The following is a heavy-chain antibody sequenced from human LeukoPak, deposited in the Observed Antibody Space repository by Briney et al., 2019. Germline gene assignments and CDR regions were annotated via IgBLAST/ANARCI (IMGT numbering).Heavy chain of an antibody. Sequence: SETLSLTCTVSGGSVSSGSYSWSWIRQPPGKGLEWIGYIYSSGRTVYNPSLKSRVTISVDTSKNQFSLKLSSVTAADTAVYYCARLSTVVSAAMPLDYWGQGTLVTVSS. D-gene: IGHD2-2*01. J-gene: IGHJ4*02. CDR3: ARLSTVVSAAMPLDY. V-gene: IGHV4-61*01. CDR1: GGSVSSGSYS. CDR2: IYSSGRT.